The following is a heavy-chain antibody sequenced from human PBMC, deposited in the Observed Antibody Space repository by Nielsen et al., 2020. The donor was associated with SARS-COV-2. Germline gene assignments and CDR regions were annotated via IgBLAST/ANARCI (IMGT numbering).Heavy chain of an antibody. J-gene: IGHJ4*02. Sequence: ETLSLTCSVSGGSVRESSYYWGWIRQVPGKGLEWVADIKPDGSEKVYVDSVKGRFTISRDNAKNSMSLQMNSLRAEDTAVYYCAKDESYSYSSSWIDYWGQGTLVTVSS. CDR3: AKDESYSYSSSWIDY. D-gene: IGHD6-13*01. V-gene: IGHV3-7*01. CDR1: GGSVRESSYY. CDR2: IKPDGSEK.